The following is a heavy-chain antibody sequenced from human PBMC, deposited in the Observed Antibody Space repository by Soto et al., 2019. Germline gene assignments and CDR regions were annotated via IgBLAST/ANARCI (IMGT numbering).Heavy chain of an antibody. CDR1: GGSISSGDYY. CDR2: IYYSGST. V-gene: IGHV4-30-4*01. D-gene: IGHD4-17*01. J-gene: IGHJ4*02. CDR3: ARNDYGDQKPPFPDY. Sequence: QVQLQESGPGLVKPSQTLSLTCTVSGGSISSGDYYWSWIRQPPGKGLEWIGYIYYSGSTYYNPALKSRVTISVDTSKNQFSLKLSSVTAADTAVYYCARNDYGDQKPPFPDYWGQGTLVTVSS.